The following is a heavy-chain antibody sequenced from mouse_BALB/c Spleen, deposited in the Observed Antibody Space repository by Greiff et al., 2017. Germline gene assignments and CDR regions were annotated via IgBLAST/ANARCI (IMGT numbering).Heavy chain of an antibody. CDR1: GYSITSDYA. J-gene: IGHJ2*01. D-gene: IGHD2-3*01. Sequence: EVQLVESGPGLVKPSQSLSLTCTVTGYSITSDYAWNWIRQFPGNKLEWMGYISYSGSTSYNPSLKSRISITRDTSKNQFFLQLNSVTTEDTATYYCARSYDGLYYFDYWGQGTTLTVSS. CDR2: ISYSGST. V-gene: IGHV3-2*02. CDR3: ARSYDGLYYFDY.